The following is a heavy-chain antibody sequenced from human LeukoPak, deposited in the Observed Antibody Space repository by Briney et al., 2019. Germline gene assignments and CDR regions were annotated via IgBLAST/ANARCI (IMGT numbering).Heavy chain of an antibody. J-gene: IGHJ4*02. V-gene: IGHV4-4*01. CDR1: GGSISSIHW. D-gene: IGHD3-22*01. CDR3: ARVQIHYYDSSGIDY. Sequence: SGTLSLTCAVSGGSISSIHWWSWVRQPPGKGLEWIGEIYHSGSTNYNPSLKSRVTMSVDKSRNQFSLRLSSVTAADTAVYCCARVQIHYYDSSGIDYWGQGTLVTVSS. CDR2: IYHSGST.